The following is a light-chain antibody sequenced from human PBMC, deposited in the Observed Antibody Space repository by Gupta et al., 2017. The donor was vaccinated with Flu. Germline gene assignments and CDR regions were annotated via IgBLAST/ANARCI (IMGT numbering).Light chain of an antibody. J-gene: IGKJ4*01. Sequence: GNRALTTWRASNVSSSWLAWYQQKPGKAPKLLIYAASRWQSGVPARFSGSGSGTDFTLTISSLQPEDFATYYCQQSNSSPLTFGGGTKLEIK. CDR3: QQSNSSPLT. CDR1: NVSSSW. CDR2: AAS. V-gene: IGKV1-12*01.